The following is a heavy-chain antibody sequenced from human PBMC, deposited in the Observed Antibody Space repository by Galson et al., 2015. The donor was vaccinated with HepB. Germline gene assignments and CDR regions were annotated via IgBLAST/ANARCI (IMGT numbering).Heavy chain of an antibody. V-gene: IGHV3-30*04. J-gene: IGHJ4*02. Sequence: LRLFCAASGFTFSSYAVHWVRQAPGKGLEWVAVISYDGSNKYYADSVKGRFTISRDNSKNTLYLQMNSLRAEDTAVYYCARDEAAAYYQGAYLDSWGQGTLVTVSS. CDR2: ISYDGSNK. CDR3: ARDEAAAYYQGAYLDS. CDR1: GFTFSSYA. D-gene: IGHD3-9*01.